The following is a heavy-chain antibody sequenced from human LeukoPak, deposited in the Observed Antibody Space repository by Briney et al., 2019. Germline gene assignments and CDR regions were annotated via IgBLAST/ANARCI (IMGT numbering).Heavy chain of an antibody. CDR2: ITGSGSST. V-gene: IGHV3-23*01. J-gene: IGHJ4*02. Sequence: GGSLRLSCAASGFTFSSYAMSWVRQAPGKGLEWVSAITGSGSSTYYADSVKGRFTISRDNSKNTLFLQMNSLRSEDTAVYYCAKDRAQQLVLGFWGQGTLVTVSS. CDR1: GFTFSSYA. D-gene: IGHD6-13*01. CDR3: AKDRAQQLVLGF.